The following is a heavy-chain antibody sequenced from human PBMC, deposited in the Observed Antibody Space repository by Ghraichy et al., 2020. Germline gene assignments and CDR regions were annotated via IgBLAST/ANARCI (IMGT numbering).Heavy chain of an antibody. D-gene: IGHD3-16*01. CDR2: IYSGGST. CDR1: GFTVSSNY. CDR3: AREGIYDYVWGSSSRARGAFDI. J-gene: IGHJ3*02. Sequence: GGSLRLSCAASGFTVSSNYMSWVRQAPGKGLEWVSVIYSGGSTYYADSVKGRFTISRHNSKNTLYLQMNSLRAEDTAVYYCAREGIYDYVWGSSSRARGAFDIWGQGTMVTVSS. V-gene: IGHV3-53*04.